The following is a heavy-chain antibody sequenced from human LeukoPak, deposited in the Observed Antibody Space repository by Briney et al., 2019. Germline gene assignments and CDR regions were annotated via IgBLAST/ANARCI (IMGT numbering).Heavy chain of an antibody. CDR1: WDSFSSHY. CDR3: ARDVVTVIKLFDI. Sequence: SETLSHTRALSWDSFSSHYRPWIRPPPGRGLEWIGYISNIRTSNYNPSLTSPGTSSIDPSRYELSLKLSCVTTADTAVYYCARDVVTVIKLFDIWDLGRMVSVSS. J-gene: IGHJ3*02. V-gene: IGHV4-59*11. D-gene: IGHD2-21*01. CDR2: ISNIRTS.